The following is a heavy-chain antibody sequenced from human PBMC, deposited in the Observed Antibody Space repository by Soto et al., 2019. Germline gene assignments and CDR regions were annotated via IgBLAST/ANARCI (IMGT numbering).Heavy chain of an antibody. Sequence: PGESLKLSCEGSGYSFTSYWIGWVRQMPGKGLEWMGIIYPGDSDTKYSPSFQGQVTISVDKSPNTAYLQWRSLKASDTAIYCWARPQKLGPRYIGAGVWGQGTTVTVSS. V-gene: IGHV5-51*01. D-gene: IGHD1-20*01. J-gene: IGHJ6*02. CDR3: ARPQKLGPRYIGAGV. CDR2: IYPGDSDT. CDR1: GYSFTSYW.